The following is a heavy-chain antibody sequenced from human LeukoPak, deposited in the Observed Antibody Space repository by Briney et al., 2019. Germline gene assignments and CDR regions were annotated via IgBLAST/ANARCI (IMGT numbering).Heavy chain of an antibody. D-gene: IGHD5-24*01. CDR2: IIPSGHTT. CDR3: AKDDRWLQFCC. V-gene: IGHV3-23*01. J-gene: IGHJ4*02. CDR1: GFTFSSHG. Sequence: PGGSLRLSCAASGFTFSSHGMNWVRQAPGKGLEWVSGIIPSGHTTYYADSVRGRFTISRDNSRNTLYLQMNSQRAEDTAVYYCAKDDRWLQFCCWGQGTLVTVSA.